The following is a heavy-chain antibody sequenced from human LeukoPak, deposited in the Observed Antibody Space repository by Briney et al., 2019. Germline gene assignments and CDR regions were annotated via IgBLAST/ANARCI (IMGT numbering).Heavy chain of an antibody. Sequence: PGRSLRLSCAASGFTFDDYAMHWVRQAPGKGLEWVSGISWNSGSIGYADSVKGRFTISRDNAKNSLYLQMNSLRAEDTALYYCAKFPAAAAPDYWGQGTLVTVSS. V-gene: IGHV3-9*01. CDR2: ISWNSGSI. CDR1: GFTFDDYA. J-gene: IGHJ4*02. D-gene: IGHD6-13*01. CDR3: AKFPAAAAPDY.